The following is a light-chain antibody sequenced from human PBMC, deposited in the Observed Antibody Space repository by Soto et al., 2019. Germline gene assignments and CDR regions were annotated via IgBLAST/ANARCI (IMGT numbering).Light chain of an antibody. V-gene: IGKV3-15*01. Sequence: EIVMTQSPATLSVSPGERATLSCRASQSVSSNLAWYQQKPGQAPRLLIYGASTRATGITARFSGSVSGTEFTLNISSLQSEDFAVYYCQQYNNWGTFGQGTKV. J-gene: IGKJ1*01. CDR3: QQYNNWGT. CDR2: GAS. CDR1: QSVSSN.